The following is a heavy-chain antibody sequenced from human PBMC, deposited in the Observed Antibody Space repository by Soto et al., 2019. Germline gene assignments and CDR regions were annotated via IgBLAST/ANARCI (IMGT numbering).Heavy chain of an antibody. J-gene: IGHJ5*02. Sequence: QVLLGESGGGVVQPGTSLRLSCAASGFTFRGYGMHWVRQAPGKGLEWVAVISYDGNNKYYGDSVKGRFTISSDNSKNSMYLQMNNLRAEDTAVYYCEKDPGRHCSAGGCLLNFQFETWGQGTQVTVSS. V-gene: IGHV3-30*18. CDR2: ISYDGNNK. CDR1: GFTFRGYG. CDR3: EKDPGRHCSAGGCLLNFQFET. D-gene: IGHD2-15*01.